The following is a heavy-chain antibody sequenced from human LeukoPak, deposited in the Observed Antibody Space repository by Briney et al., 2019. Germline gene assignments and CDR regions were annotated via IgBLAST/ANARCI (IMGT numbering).Heavy chain of an antibody. Sequence: GGSLRLSCAASGFTFSSYSMNWVRQAPGKGLEWVSSISSSSSYIYYADSVKGRFTISRDNAKNSLYLQMNSLRAEDTAVYYCARDRDSSGYYYVFWFDPWGQGTLVTVSS. CDR1: GFTFSSYS. V-gene: IGHV3-21*01. CDR3: ARDRDSSGYYYVFWFDP. J-gene: IGHJ5*02. CDR2: ISSSSSYI. D-gene: IGHD3-22*01.